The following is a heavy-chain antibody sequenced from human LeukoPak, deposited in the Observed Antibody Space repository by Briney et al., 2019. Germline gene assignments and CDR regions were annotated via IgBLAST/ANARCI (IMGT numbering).Heavy chain of an antibody. D-gene: IGHD5/OR15-5a*01. Sequence: SETLSLTCAVYGGSFSGYYWSWIRRPPGKGLEWIGEINHSGSTNYNPSLKSRVTISVDTSKNQFSLKLSSVTAADTAVYYCARSVASTEPCFDYWGQGTLVTVSS. V-gene: IGHV4-34*01. J-gene: IGHJ4*02. CDR2: INHSGST. CDR3: ARSVASTEPCFDY. CDR1: GGSFSGYY.